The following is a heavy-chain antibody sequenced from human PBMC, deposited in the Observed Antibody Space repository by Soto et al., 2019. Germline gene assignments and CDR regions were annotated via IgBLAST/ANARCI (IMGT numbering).Heavy chain of an antibody. V-gene: IGHV4-59*12. Sequence: PSETLSLTCAASGDSMSTYYWNWVRQPPGKGLEWIGYIYSSGSANYNPSLKSRVAISIDTSKRQFSLRLSSVTAADTAVYYCARVGGMNWFDLWGQGTLVTVSS. CDR2: IYSSGSA. CDR3: ARVGGMNWFDL. CDR1: GDSMSTYY. J-gene: IGHJ5*02. D-gene: IGHD3-16*01.